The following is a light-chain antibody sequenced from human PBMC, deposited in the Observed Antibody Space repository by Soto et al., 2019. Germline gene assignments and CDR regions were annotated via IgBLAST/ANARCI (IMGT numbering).Light chain of an antibody. Sequence: QSALTQPASVSGSPGQSITISCTGTSSDIGGYKHVSWYQQHPGKAPKLMIYEVSNRPSGVSNRFSGSKSGNTASLTISGLQPEDEADYYCSSYTTSTTVVFGTGTKLTVL. CDR2: EVS. V-gene: IGLV2-14*01. CDR1: SSDIGGYKH. CDR3: SSYTTSTTVV. J-gene: IGLJ1*01.